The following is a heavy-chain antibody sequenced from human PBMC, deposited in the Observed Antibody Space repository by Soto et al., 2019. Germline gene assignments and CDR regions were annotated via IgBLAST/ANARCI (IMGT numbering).Heavy chain of an antibody. Sequence: GGSLRLSCAASGFTFSSYGMHWVRQAPGKGLEWVAVISYDGSNKYYADSVKGRFTISRDNSKNTLYLQMNSLRAEDTAVYYCAKDCSGGSCYLLDYWGQGTLVTVSS. J-gene: IGHJ4*02. D-gene: IGHD2-15*01. V-gene: IGHV3-30*18. CDR1: GFTFSSYG. CDR2: ISYDGSNK. CDR3: AKDCSGGSCYLLDY.